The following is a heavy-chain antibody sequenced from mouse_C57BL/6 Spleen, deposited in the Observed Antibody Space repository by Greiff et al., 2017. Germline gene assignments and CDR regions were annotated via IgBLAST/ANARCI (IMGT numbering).Heavy chain of an antibody. CDR3: ARWDITVVEGFDY. D-gene: IGHD1-1*01. J-gene: IGHJ2*01. Sequence: QVQLQQSGPELVKPGASVKISCKASGYSFTSYYIHWVKQRPGQGLEWIGWIYPGSGNTKYNEKFKGKATLTADTSSSTAYMQLSSLTSEDSAVYYGARWDITVVEGFDYWGQGTTLTVSS. CDR1: GYSFTSYY. CDR2: IYPGSGNT. V-gene: IGHV1-66*01.